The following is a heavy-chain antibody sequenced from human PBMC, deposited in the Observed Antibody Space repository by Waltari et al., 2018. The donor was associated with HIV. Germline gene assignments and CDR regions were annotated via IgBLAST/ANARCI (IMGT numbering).Heavy chain of an antibody. D-gene: IGHD6-19*01. CDR3: AKRHVSGGILDQ. Sequence: EVQLVESGGGLVQPGGSLRLSCAASGFPFSTYGMHWVRQGPGKGLVWVSRINRGCSRIDYAESVKGRFTIARDSTRNTLCLQMTSLRAEDTAVYFCAKRHVSGGILDQWGQGTLVTVSS. CDR1: GFPFSTYG. V-gene: IGHV3-74*01. J-gene: IGHJ4*02. CDR2: INRGCSRI.